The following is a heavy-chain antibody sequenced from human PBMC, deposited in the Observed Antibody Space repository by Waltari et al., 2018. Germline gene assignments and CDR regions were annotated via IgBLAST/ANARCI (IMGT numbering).Heavy chain of an antibody. V-gene: IGHV4-59*02. D-gene: IGHD3-22*01. Sequence: QVQLQESGPGLVKPSETLSLTCTVSGTPVSDHFWSWIRQSPGKGLEWIGYISYSGSTNYKPSLKSRVTISLDTSNNQFSLKLSSVTAADTAVYYCARDRDYYDRSGSRYWYFDLWGRGALVTVSS. CDR2: ISYSGST. J-gene: IGHJ2*01. CDR1: GTPVSDHF. CDR3: ARDRDYYDRSGSRYWYFDL.